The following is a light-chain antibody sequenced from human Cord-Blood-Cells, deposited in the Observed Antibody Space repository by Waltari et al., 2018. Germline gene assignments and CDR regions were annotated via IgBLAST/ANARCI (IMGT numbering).Light chain of an antibody. CDR3: QQYDTVYS. CDR1: QDISNY. V-gene: IGKV1-33*01. CDR2: DAS. J-gene: IGKJ2*03. Sequence: DIQMNQSPSSLSATVGDGGTITCKASQDISNYLTWYQQKPEKAPKLLIYDASNLETGAPSRFGGSGSGTDFTFTISSLQPEDIASYYCQQYDTVYSFGQGTTLAIK.